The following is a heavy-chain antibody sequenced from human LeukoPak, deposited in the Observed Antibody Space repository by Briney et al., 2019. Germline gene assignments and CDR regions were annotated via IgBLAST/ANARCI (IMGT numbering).Heavy chain of an antibody. J-gene: IGHJ4*02. V-gene: IGHV3-7*01. Sequence: GGSLRLPCAASGFTLSGYWMSWVRQAPGKGLEWVARLHADGIERYFVDSVEGRFTISRDNAKNSLYLQMYSLRLDDTAVYYCARGGYSFDYLSQGTLVTVSS. D-gene: IGHD5-12*01. CDR1: GFTLSGYW. CDR2: LHADGIER. CDR3: ARGGYSFDY.